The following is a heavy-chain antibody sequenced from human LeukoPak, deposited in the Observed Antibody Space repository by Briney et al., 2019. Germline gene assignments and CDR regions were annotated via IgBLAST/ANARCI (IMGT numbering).Heavy chain of an antibody. CDR1: GFTFIGYW. Sequence: GGSLSLSCAASGFTFIGYWMTWVRQAPGKGLEWVANIRPDGSEKYYVLSVEGRFTISRDNAKNSLFLQMNGLRVEDTAVYYCVRGEGWLDTWGQGTLVTVSS. V-gene: IGHV3-7*01. CDR2: IRPDGSEK. CDR3: VRGEGWLDT. J-gene: IGHJ5*02.